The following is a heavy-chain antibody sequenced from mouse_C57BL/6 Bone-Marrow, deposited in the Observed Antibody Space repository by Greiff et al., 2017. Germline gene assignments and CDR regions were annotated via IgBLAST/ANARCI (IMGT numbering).Heavy chain of an antibody. CDR2: IHPNSGST. J-gene: IGHJ3*01. Sequence: QVQLQQPGAELVKPGASVKLSCKASGYTFTSYWMHWVKQRPGQGLEWIGMIHPNSGSTNYNEKFKSKATLTVDKSSSTADMQLSSLTSEDSAVYYCARGAYFGSSPGWFAYWGQRTLVTVAA. CDR1: GYTFTSYW. V-gene: IGHV1-64*01. CDR3: ARGAYFGSSPGWFAY. D-gene: IGHD1-1*01.